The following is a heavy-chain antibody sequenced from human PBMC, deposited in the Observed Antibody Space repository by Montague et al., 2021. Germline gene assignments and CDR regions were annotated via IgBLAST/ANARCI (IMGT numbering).Heavy chain of an antibody. J-gene: IGHJ5*02. D-gene: IGHD6-13*01. CDR1: GASITSNIYY. Sequence: SETLSLTCTVSGASITSNIYYWGWIRQSPGKGLEWIGSIYYSGNSFYQPSLKSRITMAVDTSKNQFSLKLSSVTAADTAIYYCARVFSSWYVGWFDPWGQGTLVTVFS. CDR2: IYYSGNS. CDR3: ARVFSSWYVGWFDP. V-gene: IGHV4-39*07.